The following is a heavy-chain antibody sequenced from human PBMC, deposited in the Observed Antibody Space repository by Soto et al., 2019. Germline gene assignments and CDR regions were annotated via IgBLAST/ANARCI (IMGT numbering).Heavy chain of an antibody. CDR3: GRVPRYSFPTSDSLDQ. CDR2: ITPILRET. V-gene: IGHV1-69*06. Sequence: QVHLVQSGTEVRKPGSSVTVSCKVSGGTFSTYTISWVRQAPGQGLQWMGGITPILRETTYAQNFQGRVSITADISATTAYMELSDLTSEDTAVYYCGRVPRYSFPTSDSLDQWGQGTWVTVSS. D-gene: IGHD5-18*01. J-gene: IGHJ4*02. CDR1: GGTFSTYT.